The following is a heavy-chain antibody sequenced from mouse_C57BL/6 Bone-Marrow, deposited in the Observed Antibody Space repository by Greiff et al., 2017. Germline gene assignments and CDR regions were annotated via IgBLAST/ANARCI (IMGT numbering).Heavy chain of an antibody. Sequence: QVQLQESGAELARPGASVTMSCKASGYTFTSYTMHWVKQRPGQGLEWIGSINPSSGYTNYNQKFKDKATLTADKSSSTAYMQLRSLTSEASAVYYGEEQAVVAREVIYAMDYWGQGTSVTVSS. V-gene: IGHV1-4*01. CDR3: EEQAVVAREVIYAMDY. CDR1: GYTFTSYT. D-gene: IGHD1-1*01. CDR2: INPSSGYT. J-gene: IGHJ4*01.